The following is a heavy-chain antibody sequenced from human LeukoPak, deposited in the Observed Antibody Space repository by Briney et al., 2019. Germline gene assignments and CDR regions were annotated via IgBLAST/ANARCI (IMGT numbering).Heavy chain of an antibody. CDR1: GFTFSSYA. Sequence: GGSLRLSCAASGFTFSSYAMNWVRQAPGKGLEWVSSISGSGARTDYADSVKGRFTISRDSSKNTLYLQMNSLRAEDTAMYYCAKNSGSTALWGQGTLVTVSS. D-gene: IGHD1-26*01. J-gene: IGHJ4*02. CDR3: AKNSGSTAL. CDR2: ISGSGART. V-gene: IGHV3-23*01.